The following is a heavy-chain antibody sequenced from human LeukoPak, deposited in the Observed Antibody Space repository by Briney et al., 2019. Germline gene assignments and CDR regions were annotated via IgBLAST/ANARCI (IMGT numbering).Heavy chain of an antibody. D-gene: IGHD6-13*01. CDR2: ISWNSGSI. Sequence: GGSLRLSCAASGFTFDDYAMHWVRQAPGKGLGWVSGISWNSGSIGYADSVKGRFTISRDNAKNSLYLQMNSLRAEDTALYYCAKGDAAGYYYHFMDVWGQGTTVTVSS. V-gene: IGHV3-9*01. CDR1: GFTFDDYA. J-gene: IGHJ6*02. CDR3: AKGDAAGYYYHFMDV.